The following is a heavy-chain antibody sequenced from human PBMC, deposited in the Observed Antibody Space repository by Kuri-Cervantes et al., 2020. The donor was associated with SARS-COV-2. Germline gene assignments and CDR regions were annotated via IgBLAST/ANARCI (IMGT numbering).Heavy chain of an antibody. CDR2: ISAYNGNT. Sequence: ASVKVSCKASGYTFTSYGISWVRQAPGQGLEWMGWISAYNGNTNYAQKLQGRVTITRNTSISTAYMELSSLRSEDTAVYYCARGEVPYNADYWGQGTLVTVSS. CDR3: ARGEVPYNADY. D-gene: IGHD1-14*01. V-gene: IGHV1-18*01. CDR1: GYTFTSYG. J-gene: IGHJ4*02.